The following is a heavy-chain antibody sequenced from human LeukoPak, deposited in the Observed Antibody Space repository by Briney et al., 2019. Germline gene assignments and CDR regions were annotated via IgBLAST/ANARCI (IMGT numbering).Heavy chain of an antibody. CDR1: GYTFKNYD. CDR3: ARAAAGGDDPFDV. V-gene: IGHV1-8*01. D-gene: IGHD6-25*01. J-gene: IGHJ3*01. Sequence: ASVKVSCKASGYTFKNYDINWVRQAPGRGHEWMAWMNTNNDKAGSAQKFHGRVTMTRDTSKNTAYLELSRLRSDDTGVYYCARAAAGGDDPFDVWGQGSLIIVSS. CDR2: MNTNNDKA.